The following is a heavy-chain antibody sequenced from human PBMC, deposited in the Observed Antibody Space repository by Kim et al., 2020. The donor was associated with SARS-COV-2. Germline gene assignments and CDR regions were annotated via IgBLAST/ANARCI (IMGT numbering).Heavy chain of an antibody. Sequence: GGSLRLSCEASGFTFSSAWMSWVRQAPGKGLEWVGRIKSKTDGETTDYAAPVKGRFTISRDDSKTTLYLQMNSLRTEDTAVYYCTTFHRAAAAHPWGQGTRVTVSS. CDR3: TTFHRAAAAHP. CDR1: GFTFSSAW. V-gene: IGHV3-15*01. D-gene: IGHD6-13*01. CDR2: IKSKTDGETT. J-gene: IGHJ5*02.